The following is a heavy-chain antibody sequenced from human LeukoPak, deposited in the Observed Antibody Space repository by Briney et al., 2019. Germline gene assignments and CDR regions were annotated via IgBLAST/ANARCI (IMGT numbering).Heavy chain of an antibody. Sequence: SETLSLTCTVSGYSISSGYYWGWIRQPPGKGLEWIGSIYHSGSTYYSPSLKSRVTISVDTSKNQFSLKLSSVTAADTAVYYCARDPLLKYYDFWSGYFYWGQGTLVTVSS. V-gene: IGHV4-38-2*02. CDR2: IYHSGST. CDR3: ARDPLLKYYDFWSGYFY. D-gene: IGHD3-3*01. J-gene: IGHJ4*02. CDR1: GYSISSGYY.